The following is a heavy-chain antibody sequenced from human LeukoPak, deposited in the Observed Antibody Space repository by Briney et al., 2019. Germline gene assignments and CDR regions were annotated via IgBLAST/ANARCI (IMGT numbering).Heavy chain of an antibody. CDR1: GYTFTSYY. D-gene: IGHD6-13*01. CDR2: INPSGGST. Sequence: ASVKVSCKASGYTFTSYYMHWVRQAPGQGLEWMGIINPSGGSTSYAQKFQGRVTMTRDTSTSTVYMELSSLRSEDTAVHYCARDWGYSSSWLGAFDIWGQGTMVTVSS. J-gene: IGHJ3*02. V-gene: IGHV1-46*01. CDR3: ARDWGYSSSWLGAFDI.